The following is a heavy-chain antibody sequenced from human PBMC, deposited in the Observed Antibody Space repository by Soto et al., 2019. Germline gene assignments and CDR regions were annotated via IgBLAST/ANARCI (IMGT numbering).Heavy chain of an antibody. J-gene: IGHJ6*02. CDR2: ISWNSGSI. V-gene: IGHV3-9*01. D-gene: IGHD6-13*01. CDR3: AKDKGNGSWKRPDGMDV. CDR1: GFTFDDYA. Sequence: PGGSLRLSCAASGFTFDDYAMHWVRQAPGKGLEWVSGISWNSGSIGYADSVKGRFTISRDNAKNSLYLQMNSLRAEDTALYYCAKDKGNGSWKRPDGMDVWGQGTTVTVSS.